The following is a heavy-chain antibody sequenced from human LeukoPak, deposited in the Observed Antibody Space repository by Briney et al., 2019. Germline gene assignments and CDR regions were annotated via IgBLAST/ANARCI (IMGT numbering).Heavy chain of an antibody. CDR2: ISYTGTYI. J-gene: IGHJ4*02. D-gene: IGHD3-16*01. CDR3: ARGLDGGGYGSIGNDY. Sequence: NSGGSLRLSCTASAFSLSAYNMNWVRQAPGKGLEWVASISYTGTYIYYADSVKGRFTISRDNAKNSLYLQMNSLRAEDTAVYYCARGLDGGGYGSIGNDYWGQGTLVTVSS. CDR1: AFSLSAYN. V-gene: IGHV3-21*01.